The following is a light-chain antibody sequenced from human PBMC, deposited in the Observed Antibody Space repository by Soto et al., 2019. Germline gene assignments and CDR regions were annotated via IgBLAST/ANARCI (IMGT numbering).Light chain of an antibody. CDR2: AAS. CDR3: QKYSSVPV. J-gene: IGKJ3*01. V-gene: IGKV1-27*01. CDR1: QGIRNF. Sequence: DIQMTQSPPALSASVGDRVNITCRASQGIRNFVAWYQQKPGKAPKLLIYAASTLQSGVPSRFSGSGSGTDFTLTINSLQPEDVATYSCQKYSSVPVFGPGTKVEIK.